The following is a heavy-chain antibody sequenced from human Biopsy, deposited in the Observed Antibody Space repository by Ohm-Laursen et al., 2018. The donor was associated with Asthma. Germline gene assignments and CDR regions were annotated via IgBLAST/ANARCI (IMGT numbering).Heavy chain of an antibody. Sequence: SPRLSCAASGFTFGNFAMSWARQAPGKGLEWVSTIKTNGRGADYPNPAKGRFTISRDDSKNTLYLQMSSLRAEDTAVYYCVKDTYEDDYGYYTFDVWGQGTMVTVSS. CDR1: GFTFGNFA. D-gene: IGHD3-22*01. CDR2: IKTNGRGA. CDR3: VKDTYEDDYGYYTFDV. V-gene: IGHV3-23*01. J-gene: IGHJ3*01.